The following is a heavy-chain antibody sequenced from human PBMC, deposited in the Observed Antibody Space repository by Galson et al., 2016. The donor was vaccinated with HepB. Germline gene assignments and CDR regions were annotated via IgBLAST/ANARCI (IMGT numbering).Heavy chain of an antibody. CDR3: ARRFRHTYGPPYGMDV. V-gene: IGHV4-39*01. CDR2: IYYSGST. CDR1: GASISSSDW. Sequence: SETLSLTCAVSGASISSSDWWSWVRQPPGKGLEWIGSIYYSGSTYYNPSLQSRVTISVDTSKNQFSLKMSSVTAADTAVYYCARRFRHTYGPPYGMDVWGQGTTVTVSS. D-gene: IGHD5-18*01. J-gene: IGHJ6*02.